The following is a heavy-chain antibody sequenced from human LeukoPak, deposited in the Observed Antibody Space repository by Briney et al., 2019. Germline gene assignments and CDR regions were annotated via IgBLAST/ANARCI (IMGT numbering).Heavy chain of an antibody. V-gene: IGHV3-33*01. CDR2: IWYDGSNK. CDR1: GFTFSSYG. D-gene: IGHD6-13*01. J-gene: IGHJ4*02. Sequence: GRSLRLSCAASGFTFSSYGMHWVRQAPGKGLEWVAVIWYDGSNKYYADSVKGRFAISRGNSKNTLYLQMNSLRAEDTAVYYCARDPASGIAAAGLLDYWGQGTLVTVSS. CDR3: ARDPASGIAAAGLLDY.